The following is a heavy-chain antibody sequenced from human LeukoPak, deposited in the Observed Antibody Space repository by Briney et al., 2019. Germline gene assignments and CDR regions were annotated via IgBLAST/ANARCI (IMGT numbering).Heavy chain of an antibody. J-gene: IGHJ4*02. V-gene: IGHV4-31*03. CDR1: SGSISSGGYY. Sequence: SETLSLTCTVSSGSISSGGYYWNWIRQHPGKGLECIGYIYYSGSTYYNPSLKSRVTMSLDTSKNQFSLGLSSVTAADTAVYYCARDLGGSGSYYRDWGQGTLVIVSS. CDR2: IYYSGST. CDR3: ARDLGGSGSYYRD. D-gene: IGHD3-10*01.